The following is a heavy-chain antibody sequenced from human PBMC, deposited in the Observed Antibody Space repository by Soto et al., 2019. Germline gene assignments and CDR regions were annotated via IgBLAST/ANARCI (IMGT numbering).Heavy chain of an antibody. J-gene: IGHJ4*02. V-gene: IGHV3-33*06. CDR2: IWADGSNK. CDR1: GFTFRNYD. Sequence: QVDLVESGGGVVQPGRSLRLSCEASGFTFRNYDMHWVRQRPGQGLEWVAVIWADGSNKYYLDSVKGRFTISRDNSKKTVYLEMNSLRADDSAVYYCAKVHTPAEISMPRTFHNWGQGTLVTVSS. D-gene: IGHD2-2*01. CDR3: AKVHTPAEISMPRTFHN.